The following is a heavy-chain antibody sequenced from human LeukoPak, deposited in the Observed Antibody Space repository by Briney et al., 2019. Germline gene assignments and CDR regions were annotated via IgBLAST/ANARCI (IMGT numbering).Heavy chain of an antibody. CDR1: GFTFSSSA. Sequence: GGSLRLSCAASGFTFSSSAMSWVRQAPGGGLEWVSTISGSGDSTYYADSMRGRFTISRDNSKNTLYLQMNSLRAEDTAVYYCAKAPESNGYYYGDLDYWGQGSLVIASS. CDR2: ISGSGDST. J-gene: IGHJ4*02. CDR3: AKAPESNGYYYGDLDY. V-gene: IGHV3-23*01. D-gene: IGHD3-22*01.